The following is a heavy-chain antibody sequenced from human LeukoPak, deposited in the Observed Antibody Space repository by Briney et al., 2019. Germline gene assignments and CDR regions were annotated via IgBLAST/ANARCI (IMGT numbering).Heavy chain of an antibody. Sequence: GSLRLSCAASGFTFSSYSMNWVRQAPGKGLEWISYIGISSGNTKYADSVKGRFTISGDKAKNSVYLQMNSLRVEDTAVYYCARDTEYAFDNWGQGTLVTVSS. V-gene: IGHV3-48*01. J-gene: IGHJ4*02. CDR1: GFTFSSYS. D-gene: IGHD2-2*01. CDR3: ARDTEYAFDN. CDR2: IGISSGNT.